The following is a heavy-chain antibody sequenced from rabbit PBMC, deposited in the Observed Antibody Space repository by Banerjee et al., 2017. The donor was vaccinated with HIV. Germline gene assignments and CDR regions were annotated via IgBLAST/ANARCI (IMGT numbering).Heavy chain of an antibody. D-gene: IGHD2-1*01. Sequence: QEQLEESGGDLVQPEGSLTLTCTASGFSFSSSYWLYWVRQAPGKGLEWIACIYTSSGSTWYASWVNGRFTISRSTSLNTVDLKMTSLTAADTATYFCARGPATMTMVITYFNLWGPGTLVTDS. V-gene: IGHV1S43*01. CDR2: IYTSSGST. CDR1: GFSFSSSYW. CDR3: ARGPATMTMVITYFNL. J-gene: IGHJ4*01.